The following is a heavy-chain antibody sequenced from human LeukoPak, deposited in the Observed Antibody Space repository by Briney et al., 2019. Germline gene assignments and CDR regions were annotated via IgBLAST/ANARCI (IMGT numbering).Heavy chain of an antibody. D-gene: IGHD3-22*01. CDR1: GFTFSDYY. V-gene: IGHV3-11*01. CDR2: ISSSGSTI. Sequence: GGSLRLSCAASGFTFSDYYMSWIRQAPGKGLEWGSYISSSGSTIYYADSVKGRFTISRDNAKNSLYLQMNSLRAEDTAVYYCARDAFYDSSGSGFDYWGQGTLVTVSS. CDR3: ARDAFYDSSGSGFDY. J-gene: IGHJ4*02.